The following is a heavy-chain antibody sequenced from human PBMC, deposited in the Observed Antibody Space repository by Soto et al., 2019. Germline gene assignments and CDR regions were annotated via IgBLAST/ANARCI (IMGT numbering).Heavy chain of an antibody. CDR1: GFTFSSYA. D-gene: IGHD3-22*01. J-gene: IGHJ4*02. V-gene: IGHV3-23*01. Sequence: GGSLRLSCAASGFTFSSYAMSWVRQAPGKGLEWVSAISGSGGSTYYADSVKGRFTISRDNSKNTLYLQMNSLRAEDTAVYYCAKLPYYDSSGSIDYWGQGTQVTVPQ. CDR3: AKLPYYDSSGSIDY. CDR2: ISGSGGST.